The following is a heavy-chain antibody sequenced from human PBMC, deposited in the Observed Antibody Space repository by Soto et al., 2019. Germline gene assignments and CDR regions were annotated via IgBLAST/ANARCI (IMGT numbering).Heavy chain of an antibody. CDR2: ISAYNGNT. Sequence: QVQLVQSGAEVKKPGASVKVSCKASGYTFSSYFISWVRQAPGQGLEWMGWISAYNGNTNYAQNLQGRVTMTTDPSTSTAHMELWSLRSDDTAVYYCARDLQQVDYWGQGTLVTLSS. J-gene: IGHJ4*02. V-gene: IGHV1-18*01. CDR1: GYTFSSYF. CDR3: ARDLQQVDY. D-gene: IGHD6-13*01.